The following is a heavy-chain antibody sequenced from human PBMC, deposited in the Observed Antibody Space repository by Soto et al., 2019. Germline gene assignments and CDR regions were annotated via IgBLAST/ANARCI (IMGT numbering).Heavy chain of an antibody. D-gene: IGHD6-13*01. CDR2: ISGSGGST. CDR1: GFTFSSYA. Sequence: EVQLLESGGGLVQPGGSLRLSCAASGFTFSSYAMSWVRQAPGKGLEWVSAISGSGGSTYYADSVKGRFTISRDNSKNTLYLQMNSLRAEDTAVYYCAKDRIKIAAAGYYFDYWGQGTLVTVSS. J-gene: IGHJ4*02. V-gene: IGHV3-23*01. CDR3: AKDRIKIAAAGYYFDY.